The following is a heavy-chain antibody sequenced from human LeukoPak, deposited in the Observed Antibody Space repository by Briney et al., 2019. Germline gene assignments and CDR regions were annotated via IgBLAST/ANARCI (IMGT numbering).Heavy chain of an antibody. D-gene: IGHD2-15*01. J-gene: IGHJ6*03. Sequence: GGSLRLSCAASGFGVTSDFMTWVRQAPGKGLEWLSIIFTGSLDGRTAHADSVKGRFTISRDNAKNSLYLQMNSLRAEDAAAYYCAREAAGYYYYMDVWGKGTTVTVSS. CDR1: GFGVTSDF. V-gene: IGHV3-53*01. CDR2: IFTGSLDGRT. CDR3: AREAAGYYYYMDV.